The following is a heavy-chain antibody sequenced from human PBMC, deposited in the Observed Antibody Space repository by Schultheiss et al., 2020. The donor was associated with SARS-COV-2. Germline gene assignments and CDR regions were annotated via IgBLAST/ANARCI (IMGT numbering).Heavy chain of an antibody. CDR3: ARGALGYCTGGVCPPWYFDL. V-gene: IGHV1-18*01. CDR1: GYTFTSYG. CDR2: ISAYNGNT. Sequence: ASVKVSCKASGYTFTSYGISWVRQAPGQGLEWMGWISAYNGNTNYAQKLQGRVTMTTDTSTSTAYMELRSLRSDDTAVYYCARGALGYCTGGVCPPWYFDLWGRGTLVTVSS. D-gene: IGHD2-8*02. J-gene: IGHJ2*01.